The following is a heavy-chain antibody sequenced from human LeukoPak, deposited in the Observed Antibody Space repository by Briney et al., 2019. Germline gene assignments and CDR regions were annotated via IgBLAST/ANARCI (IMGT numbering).Heavy chain of an antibody. CDR1: GYTFRSYW. CDR3: TRQSQACSTGSCYVVS. V-gene: IGHV5-51*01. D-gene: IGHD2-15*01. Sequence: GESLQISCEGSGYTFRSYWIGWVRQMPGKDLEWMGMIYPDDSDTRYSPSFQGQVTFSADLSLNTAYLQWISLEASDTAIYYCTRQSQACSTGSCYVVSWGQGTQVTVSS. CDR2: IYPDDSDT. J-gene: IGHJ5*01.